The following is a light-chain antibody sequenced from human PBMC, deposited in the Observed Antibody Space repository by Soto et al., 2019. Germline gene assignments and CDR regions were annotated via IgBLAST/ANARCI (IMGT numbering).Light chain of an antibody. V-gene: IGLV1-40*01. CDR3: QSYDSSLTGSYV. CDR2: GNS. CDR1: SSNNGAGYE. J-gene: IGLJ1*01. Sequence: QSALMQPPSVSGAPGQRVTIYCTGSSSNNGAGYEVHWYQQLPGTAPKLLISGNSNRPSGVPDRLSGSKSGTSASLAITGLQAEDEADYYCQSYDSSLTGSYVFGTGTKVTVL.